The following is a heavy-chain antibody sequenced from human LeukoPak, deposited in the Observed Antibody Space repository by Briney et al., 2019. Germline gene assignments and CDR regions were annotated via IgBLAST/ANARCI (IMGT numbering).Heavy chain of an antibody. CDR1: GGSISSGSYY. V-gene: IGHV4-61*02. D-gene: IGHD1-14*01. Sequence: SETLSLTCTVSGGSISSGSYYWSWIRQPAGKGLEWIGRIYKSGSTNYNSSLKSRVTISIDTSKNQFSLNLSSLTAADTAVYYCARAPPPGWAFDIWGQGTMVTVSS. J-gene: IGHJ3*02. CDR3: ARAPPPGWAFDI. CDR2: IYKSGST.